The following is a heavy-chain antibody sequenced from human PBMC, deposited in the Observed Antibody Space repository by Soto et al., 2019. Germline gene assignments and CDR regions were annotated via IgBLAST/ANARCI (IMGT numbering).Heavy chain of an antibody. CDR3: ARGEPWLEHSWFDP. Sequence: SRTLSLTCAISGDSVSSNSAAWNWIRQSPSRGLEWLGRTYYRSKWYNDYAVSVKSRITINPDTSKNQFPLQLNSVTPEDTAVYYCARGEPWLEHSWFDPWGQGTLVTVSS. CDR1: GDSVSSNSAA. J-gene: IGHJ5*02. D-gene: IGHD6-19*01. CDR2: TYYRSKWYN. V-gene: IGHV6-1*01.